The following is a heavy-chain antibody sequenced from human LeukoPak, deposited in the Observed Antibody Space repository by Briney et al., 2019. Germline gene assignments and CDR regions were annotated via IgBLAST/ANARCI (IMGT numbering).Heavy chain of an antibody. Sequence: SETLSLTCTVSGASISNYYWIWIRQPPGKGLEWIGSIYHSGSTNSGSTNYNPSLKSRVTISVDTSKNQCSLRLTCVTAADTAVYYCARDRTSDWQAEAFALWGQGTIVAVSS. V-gene: IGHV4-59*01. D-gene: IGHD6-19*01. CDR3: ARDRTSDWQAEAFAL. CDR1: GASISNYY. CDR2: IYHSGSTNSGST. J-gene: IGHJ3*01.